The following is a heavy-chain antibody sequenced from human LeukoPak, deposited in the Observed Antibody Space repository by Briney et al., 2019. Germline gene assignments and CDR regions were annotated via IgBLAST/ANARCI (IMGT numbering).Heavy chain of an antibody. J-gene: IGHJ4*02. Sequence: GGSLRLSCVASGFTFSNYPMSWVRQAPGKGLEWVSAIGGSGGSTYYADSVKGRFTISRDNSKNTLYLQMNSLGAEDTAVYYCAKDDTYYFGNYWGQGTLVTVSS. CDR3: AKDDTYYFGNY. D-gene: IGHD1-26*01. V-gene: IGHV3-23*01. CDR2: IGGSGGST. CDR1: GFTFSNYP.